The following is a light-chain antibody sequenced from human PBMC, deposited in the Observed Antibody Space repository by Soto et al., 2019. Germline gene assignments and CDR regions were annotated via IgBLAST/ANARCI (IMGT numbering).Light chain of an antibody. CDR1: QSISSW. V-gene: IGKV1-5*01. CDR2: DAS. Sequence: MTQSRSPLSASVGDRGTIACRASQSISSWLAWYQQKPGKAPKLLIYDASSLESGVPSRFSGSGSGTEFTLTISSLQPDDFATYYCQQYNSYSQTFGQGTKVDIK. J-gene: IGKJ1*01. CDR3: QQYNSYSQT.